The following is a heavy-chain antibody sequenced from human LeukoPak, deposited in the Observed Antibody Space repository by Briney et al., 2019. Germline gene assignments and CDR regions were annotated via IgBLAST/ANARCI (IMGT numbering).Heavy chain of an antibody. CDR3: TSSGAVLRYFDWLFNGAARGGSDY. CDR1: GFTFGDYA. Sequence: GGSLRLSCTASGFTFGDYAMSWFRQAPGKGLEWAGFIRSKAYGGTTEYAASVKGRFTISRDDSKSIAYLQMNSLKTEDTAVYYCTSSGAVLRYFDWLFNGAARGGSDYWGQGTLVTVSS. V-gene: IGHV3-49*03. D-gene: IGHD3-9*01. J-gene: IGHJ4*02. CDR2: IRSKAYGGTT.